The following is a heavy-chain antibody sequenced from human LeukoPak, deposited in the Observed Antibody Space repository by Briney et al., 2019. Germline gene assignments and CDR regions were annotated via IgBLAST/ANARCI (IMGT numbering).Heavy chain of an antibody. D-gene: IGHD6-19*01. CDR3: ARGHRSGWRISTRPLDY. Sequence: SETLSLTCTVSGYSISSGYYWGWIRQPPGKGLEWIGSIYHSGSTYYNPSLKSRVTISVDTSKNQFSLKLSSVTAADTAVYYCARGHRSGWRISTRPLDYWGQGTLVTVSS. CDR2: IYHSGST. CDR1: GYSISSGYY. J-gene: IGHJ4*02. V-gene: IGHV4-38-2*02.